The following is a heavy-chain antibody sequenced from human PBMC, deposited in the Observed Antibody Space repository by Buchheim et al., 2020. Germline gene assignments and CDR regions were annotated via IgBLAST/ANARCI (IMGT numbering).Heavy chain of an antibody. Sequence: QVQLVESGGGVVQPGRSLRLSCAASGFTFSSYGMHWVRQAPGKGLEWVAVIWYDGSNKYYADSVKGRFTISRDNSKNTLYLQMNSLRAEDTAVYYCARDSADIVVVVAATTVSYMDVWGKGTT. D-gene: IGHD2-15*01. CDR2: IWYDGSNK. J-gene: IGHJ6*03. CDR3: ARDSADIVVVVAATTVSYMDV. CDR1: GFTFSSYG. V-gene: IGHV3-33*01.